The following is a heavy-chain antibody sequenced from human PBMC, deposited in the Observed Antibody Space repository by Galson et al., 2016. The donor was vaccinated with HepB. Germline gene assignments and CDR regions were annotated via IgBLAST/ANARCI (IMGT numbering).Heavy chain of an antibody. CDR1: GYTFTAYY. D-gene: IGHD2-15*01. Sequence: SVKVSCKASGYTFTAYYMHWVRQAPGQGLVWMGWINPNSGDTNSAQKFQGRVTMTRDTSISTAYMELSRLRSDDTAVYYCARGGLRDKFDPWGQGTLVTVSS. CDR3: ARGGLRDKFDP. J-gene: IGHJ5*02. V-gene: IGHV1-2*02. CDR2: INPNSGDT.